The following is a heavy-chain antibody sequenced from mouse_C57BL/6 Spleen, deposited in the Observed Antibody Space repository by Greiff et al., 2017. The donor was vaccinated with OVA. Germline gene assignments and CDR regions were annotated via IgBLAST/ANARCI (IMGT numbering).Heavy chain of an antibody. CDR1: DYTFTSYW. J-gene: IGHJ4*01. V-gene: IGHV1-53*01. CDR2: INPSNGGT. Sequence: QVQLKQPGTELVKPGASVKLSCKASDYTFTSYWMHWVKQRPGQGLEWIGNINPSNGGTNYNEKFKSKATLTVDKSSSTAYMQLSSLTSEDSAVYYCARNVYYGSSVYYAMDYWGQGTSVTVSS. CDR3: ARNVYYGSSVYYAMDY. D-gene: IGHD1-1*01.